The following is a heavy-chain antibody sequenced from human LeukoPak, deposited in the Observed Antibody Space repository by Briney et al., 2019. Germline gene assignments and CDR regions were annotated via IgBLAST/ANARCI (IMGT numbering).Heavy chain of an antibody. Sequence: PSETLSLTCTVSGGSISSYYWSWIRQPPGKGLEWIGYIYYSGSTNYNPSLKSRVTISVDTSKSQFSPKLSSVTAADTAVYYCARALYYDSSWFDPWGQGTLVTVSS. CDR3: ARALYYDSSWFDP. CDR2: IYYSGST. J-gene: IGHJ5*02. D-gene: IGHD3-22*01. V-gene: IGHV4-59*01. CDR1: GGSISSYY.